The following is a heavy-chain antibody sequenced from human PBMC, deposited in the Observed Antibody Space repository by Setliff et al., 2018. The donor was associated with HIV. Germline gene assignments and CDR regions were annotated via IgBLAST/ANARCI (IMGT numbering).Heavy chain of an antibody. CDR2: FDPKHGET. CDR3: ATTAMSHAFDI. Sequence: GASVKVSCKVSGYTLTELSMHWVRQAPGKGLECMGRFDPKHGETIYAQKFQGRVSMTEDTSTDTAYMELSSLRSEDTAMNYCATTAMSHAFDIWGQGTMVTVSS. J-gene: IGHJ3*02. D-gene: IGHD2-2*01. V-gene: IGHV1-24*01. CDR1: GYTLTELS.